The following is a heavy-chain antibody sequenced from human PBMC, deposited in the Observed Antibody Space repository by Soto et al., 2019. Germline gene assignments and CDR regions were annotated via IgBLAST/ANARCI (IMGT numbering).Heavy chain of an antibody. CDR3: ARNSRGYSYGYFDY. Sequence: KVSCKASGYTFTSYGISWVRQAPGQGLEWMGWISAYNGNTNYAQKLQGRVTMTTDTSTSTAYMELRSLRSDDTAVYYCARNSRGYSYGYFDYWGQGTLVTVSS. V-gene: IGHV1-18*04. CDR2: ISAYNGNT. D-gene: IGHD5-18*01. J-gene: IGHJ4*02. CDR1: GYTFTSYG.